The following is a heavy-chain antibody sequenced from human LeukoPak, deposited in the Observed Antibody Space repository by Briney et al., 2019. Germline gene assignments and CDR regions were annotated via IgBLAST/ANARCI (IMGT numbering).Heavy chain of an antibody. V-gene: IGHV1-69*04. CDR2: IIPILGIA. CDR1: GGTFSSYA. J-gene: IGHJ6*02. CDR3: ASTPTTVTTYSYYGMDV. D-gene: IGHD4-17*01. Sequence: SVKVSCKASGGTFSSYAISWVRQAPGQGLEWMGRIIPILGIANYAQKFQGRVTITADKSTSTAYMELSSLRSEDTAVYYCASTPTTVTTYSYYGMDVWGQGTTVTVSS.